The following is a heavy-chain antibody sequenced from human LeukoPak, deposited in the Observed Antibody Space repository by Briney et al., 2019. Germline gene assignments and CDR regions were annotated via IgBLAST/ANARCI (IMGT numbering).Heavy chain of an antibody. V-gene: IGHV3-30*01. CDR2: ISSGGTYE. Sequence: GSLLLSCAASGFTFSNYAMHWVRQAPGKGLEWVSLISSGGTYEYYADSVKGRFTISRDNSKNTLYLQLNSLRAEDTAVYYCARDSTYYYDSGSSGPHYFDNWGQGTLVTVSS. CDR3: ARDSTYYYDSGSSGPHYFDN. J-gene: IGHJ4*02. D-gene: IGHD3-10*01. CDR1: GFTFSNYA.